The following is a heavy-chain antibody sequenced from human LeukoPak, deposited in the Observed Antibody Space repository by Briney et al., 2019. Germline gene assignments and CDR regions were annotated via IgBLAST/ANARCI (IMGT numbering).Heavy chain of an antibody. CDR2: ISGSGGST. CDR1: GFTFSSYA. Sequence: PGGSLRLSCAASGFTFSSYAMSWVRQAPGKGLEWVSAISGSGGSTYYADSVKGRFTISRDNSKNTLYLQMNSLRAEDTAVYYCAXRPXKXXLXXXXXPWGXXXLXTVSS. CDR3: AXRPXKXXLXXXXXP. V-gene: IGHV3-23*01. J-gene: IGHJ5*02.